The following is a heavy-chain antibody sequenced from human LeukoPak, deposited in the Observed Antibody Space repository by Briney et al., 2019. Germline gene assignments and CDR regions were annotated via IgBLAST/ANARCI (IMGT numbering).Heavy chain of an antibody. J-gene: IGHJ3*02. CDR2: ISYTGGT. CDR1: GGSISHYY. Sequence: CETLPLTCTVSGGSISHYYWSWIRQPPGKGLEWIGYISYTGGTKYNPSLKSRVTISVDTSKNQFSLRLSSVTAADTAIYYCARDYPGDAFDNWGQGTIVPVSS. CDR3: ARDYPGDAFDN. V-gene: IGHV4-59*01.